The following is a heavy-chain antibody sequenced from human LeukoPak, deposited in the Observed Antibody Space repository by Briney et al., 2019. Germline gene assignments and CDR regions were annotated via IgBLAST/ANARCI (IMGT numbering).Heavy chain of an antibody. CDR2: INPNSGGT. CDR1: GYTFTGHY. Sequence: ASVKVSCKASGYTFTGHYMHWVRQAPGQGLEWMGWINPNSGGTNYAQKFQGRVTMTRDTSISTAYMELSRLRSDDTAVYYCARASPYDFWSGYYGDNWFDPWGQGTLVTVSS. CDR3: ARASPYDFWSGYYGDNWFDP. V-gene: IGHV1-2*02. J-gene: IGHJ5*02. D-gene: IGHD3-3*01.